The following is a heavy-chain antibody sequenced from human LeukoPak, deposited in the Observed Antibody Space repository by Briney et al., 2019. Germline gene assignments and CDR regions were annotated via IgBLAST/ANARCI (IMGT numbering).Heavy chain of an antibody. J-gene: IGHJ4*02. CDR2: INRDGSDT. Sequence: GGSLRLSCAASGFTFSGYWMSWVRQAPGKGLEWVANINRDGSDTQYVDSVKGRFTISRDNAKNTLYLQMDSLRAEDTAVYYCATGSGNYYSYWGQGTLVTVAS. CDR3: ATGSGNYYSY. D-gene: IGHD1-26*01. CDR1: GFTFSGYW. V-gene: IGHV3-7*01.